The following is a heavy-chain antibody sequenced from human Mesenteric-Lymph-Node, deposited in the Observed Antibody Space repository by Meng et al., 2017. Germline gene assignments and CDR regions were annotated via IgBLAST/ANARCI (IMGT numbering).Heavy chain of an antibody. Sequence: EGQRVEAGGGLGKRGGSRRLSCAASGFTFSSSTMNWLRRAPGKGREWVSSISSSSNYIYSADSVKGRFTISRDNAKNSLYLQMNSLRAEDTAVYYCARDTPGLLFDYWGQGTLVTVSS. CDR2: ISSSSNYI. CDR3: ARDTPGLLFDY. CDR1: GFTFSSST. J-gene: IGHJ4*02. V-gene: IGHV3-21*01. D-gene: IGHD5-18*01.